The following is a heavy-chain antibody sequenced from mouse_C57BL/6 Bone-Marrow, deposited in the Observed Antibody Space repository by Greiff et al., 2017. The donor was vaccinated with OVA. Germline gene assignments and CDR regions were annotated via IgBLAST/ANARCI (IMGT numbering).Heavy chain of an antibody. Sequence: HLVESGGDLVKPGGSLKLSCAASGFTFSSYGMSWVRQTPDKRLEWVATISSGGSYTYYPDSVKGRFTISRDNAKNTLYLQMSSLKSEDTAMYYCARPDYDFLFAYWGQGTLVTVSA. J-gene: IGHJ3*01. CDR2: ISSGGSYT. CDR3: ARPDYDFLFAY. D-gene: IGHD2-4*01. CDR1: GFTFSSYG. V-gene: IGHV5-6*01.